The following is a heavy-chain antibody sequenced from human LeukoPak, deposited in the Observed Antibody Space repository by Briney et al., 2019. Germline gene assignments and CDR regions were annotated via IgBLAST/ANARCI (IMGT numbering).Heavy chain of an antibody. CDR2: IYHSGST. CDR1: GYSISSGYY. D-gene: IGHD3-3*02. J-gene: IGHJ6*03. Sequence: PSETLSLTCTVSGYSISSGYYWGWIRQPPGKGLEWIGSIYHSGSTYYNPSLKSRVTISVDTSKNQFSLKLSSVTAADTAVYYCARDISRPGYYYYYMDVWGKGTTVTVSS. CDR3: ARDISRPGYYYYYMDV. V-gene: IGHV4-38-2*02.